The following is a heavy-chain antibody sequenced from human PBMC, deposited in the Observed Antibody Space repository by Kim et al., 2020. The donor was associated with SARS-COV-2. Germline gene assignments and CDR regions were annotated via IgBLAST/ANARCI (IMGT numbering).Heavy chain of an antibody. Sequence: GGSLRLSCAASGFTVSSNYMSWVRQAPGKGLEWVSVIYSGGSTYYADSVKGRFTISRDNSKNTLYLQMNSLRAEDTAVYYCAREFWYYDILTGPYYYGMDVWGQGTTVTVSS. CDR3: AREFWYYDILTGPYYYGMDV. J-gene: IGHJ6*02. V-gene: IGHV3-53*01. CDR2: IYSGGST. D-gene: IGHD3-9*01. CDR1: GFTVSSNY.